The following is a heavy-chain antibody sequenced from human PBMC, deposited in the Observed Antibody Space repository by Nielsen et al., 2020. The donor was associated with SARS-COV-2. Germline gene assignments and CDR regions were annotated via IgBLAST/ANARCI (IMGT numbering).Heavy chain of an antibody. V-gene: IGHV1-3*01. J-gene: IGHJ4*02. CDR3: ARDRQKRFDF. CDR2: INAGNGNT. Sequence: WVRQAPGQRLEWMGWINAGNGNTKYSQEFQGRVTLNRDTSASTAYMELSSLRSEDTAVYYCARDRQKRFDFWGQGTLVTVSS.